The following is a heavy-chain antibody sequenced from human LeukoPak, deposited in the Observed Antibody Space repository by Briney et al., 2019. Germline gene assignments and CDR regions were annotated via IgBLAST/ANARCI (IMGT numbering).Heavy chain of an antibody. Sequence: SVKVSCKASGGTFSSYAISWVRQAPGQGLEWVGGIIPIFGTANYAQKFQGRVTITADESTSTAYMELSSLRSEDTAVYYCASPLVVPAAISYYYYMDVWGKGTTVTVSS. CDR3: ASPLVVPAAISYYYYMDV. J-gene: IGHJ6*03. CDR1: GGTFSSYA. D-gene: IGHD2-2*02. CDR2: IIPIFGTA. V-gene: IGHV1-69*13.